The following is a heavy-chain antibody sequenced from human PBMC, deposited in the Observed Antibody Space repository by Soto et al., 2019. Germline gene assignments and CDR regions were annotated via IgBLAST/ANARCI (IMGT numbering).Heavy chain of an antibody. D-gene: IGHD3-22*01. V-gene: IGHV3-30*18. CDR3: VKDLPDYYDSSGHFDY. CDR1: AFTFSRYG. J-gene: IGHJ4*02. CDR2: ISHDGNNK. Sequence: QVILVESGGGVVQPGTSLRVSCEAFAFTFSRYGMHWVRQAPGKGLEWVALISHDGNNKHYADSVKGRFSISRDNSKNMLYLQMNSLRPEDTAVYYCVKDLPDYYDSSGHFDYWGQGTLVTVSS.